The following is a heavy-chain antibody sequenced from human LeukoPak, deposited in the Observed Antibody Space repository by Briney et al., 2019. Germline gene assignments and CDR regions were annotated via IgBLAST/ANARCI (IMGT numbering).Heavy chain of an antibody. V-gene: IGHV1-2*02. Sequence: ASVKVSCTTSGYTFKAYYMHWGRQAPGQGLEWMGWIKPNSGGSNYAQKFQGRVTMTSDTSINTAYMELSSLRSEDTAVYYCARVVTPRYCSSTSCYWKGWFDPWGQGTLVTVSS. CDR1: GYTFKAYY. J-gene: IGHJ5*02. D-gene: IGHD2-2*01. CDR3: ARVVTPRYCSSTSCYWKGWFDP. CDR2: IKPNSGGS.